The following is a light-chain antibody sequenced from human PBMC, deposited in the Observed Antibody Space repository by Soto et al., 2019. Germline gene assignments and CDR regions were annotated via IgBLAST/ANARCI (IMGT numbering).Light chain of an antibody. CDR2: DAS. J-gene: IGKJ1*01. CDR1: QSISRW. CDR3: QQYDTYRT. Sequence: IQMTQSPSTLSASVGDRVTITFRASQSISRWLAWYQQNPGKAPKLLIYDASNLKSGVPSRFSGSGSGTDFTLTISSLQPDDFATYYCQQYDTYRTFGQGTKVDVK. V-gene: IGKV1-5*01.